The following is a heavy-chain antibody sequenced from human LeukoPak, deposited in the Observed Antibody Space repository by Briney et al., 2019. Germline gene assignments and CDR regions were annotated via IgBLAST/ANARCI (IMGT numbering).Heavy chain of an antibody. CDR3: AKTLRGPRGYSGYDYYGMDV. V-gene: IGHV3-23*01. J-gene: IGHJ6*02. CDR1: GFTFSSYA. D-gene: IGHD5-12*01. CDR2: ISGSGGST. Sequence: GGSLRLSCAASGFTFSSYAVSWVRQAPGKGLEWVSAISGSGGSTYYADSVKGRFTISRDNSKNTLYLQMNSLRAEDTAVYYCAKTLRGPRGYSGYDYYGMDVWGQGTTVTVSS.